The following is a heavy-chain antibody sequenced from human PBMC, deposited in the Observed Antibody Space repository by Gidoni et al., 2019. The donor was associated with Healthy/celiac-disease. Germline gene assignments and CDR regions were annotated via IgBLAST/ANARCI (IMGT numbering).Heavy chain of an antibody. J-gene: IGHJ5*02. CDR3: AKIRIRILEWPLAPFDP. D-gene: IGHD3-3*01. CDR2: ISGSGGST. Sequence: WVRQAPGKGLEWVSAISGSGGSTYYADSVKGRFTISRDNSKNTLYLQMNSLRAEDTAVYYCAKIRIRILEWPLAPFDPWGQGTLVTVSS. V-gene: IGHV3-23*01.